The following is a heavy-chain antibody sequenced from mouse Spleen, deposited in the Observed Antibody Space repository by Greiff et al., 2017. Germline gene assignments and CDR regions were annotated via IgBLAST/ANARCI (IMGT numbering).Heavy chain of an antibody. CDR2: INPNYGTT. CDR1: GYSFTGYN. D-gene: IGHD1-1*01. Sequence: VQLQQSGPELVKPGASVKISCKASGYSFTGYNMNWVKQSNGKSLEWIGVINPNYGTTSYNQKFKGKATLTVDQSSSTAYMQLNSLTSEDSAVYYCARGKFITTVVAPFDYWGQGTTLTVSS. V-gene: IGHV1-39*01. J-gene: IGHJ2*01. CDR3: ARGKFITTVVAPFDY.